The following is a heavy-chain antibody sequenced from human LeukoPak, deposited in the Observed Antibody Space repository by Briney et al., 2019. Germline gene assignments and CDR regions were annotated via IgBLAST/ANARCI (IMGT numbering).Heavy chain of an antibody. CDR3: ARDKGSSSVPDY. J-gene: IGHJ4*02. V-gene: IGHV3-23*01. CDR1: GFTFSSYA. CDR2: ISGSGGST. Sequence: GGSLRLSCAASGFTFSSYAMSWVRQAPGKGLEWVSAISGSGGSTYYADSVKGRFTISRDNSKNTLYLQMNSLRAEDTAVYYCARDKGSSSVPDYWGQGTLVTVSS. D-gene: IGHD6-6*01.